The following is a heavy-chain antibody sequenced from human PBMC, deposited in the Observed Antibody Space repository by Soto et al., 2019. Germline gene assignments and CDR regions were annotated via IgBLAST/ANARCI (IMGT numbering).Heavy chain of an antibody. V-gene: IGHV1-8*02. CDR3: ATSYYDFWSGPAGGFDY. CDR1: GYTFNTDY. CDR2: INTYNGNT. Sequence: SVNRSRKTSGYTFNTDYISWLRQANGQGLEWMGWINTYNGNTGYVQKFQGRVTRTRNTSISTAYMELSSLRSEDTAVYYCATSYYDFWSGPAGGFDYWGQGTLVTVSS. J-gene: IGHJ4*02. D-gene: IGHD3-3*01.